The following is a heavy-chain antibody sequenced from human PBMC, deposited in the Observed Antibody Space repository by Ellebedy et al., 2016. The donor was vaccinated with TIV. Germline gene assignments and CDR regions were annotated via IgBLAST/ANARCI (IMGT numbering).Heavy chain of an antibody. V-gene: IGHV4-31*03. Sequence: SETLSLXCTVSGGSISSGGYYWSWIRQHPGKGLEWIGYIYYSGSTYYNPSLKSRVTISVDTSKNQFSLKLSSVTAADTAVYYCARETKWLESHAFDNWGQGTMVTVSS. CDR2: IYYSGST. CDR1: GGSISSGGYY. D-gene: IGHD3-22*01. J-gene: IGHJ3*02. CDR3: ARETKWLESHAFDN.